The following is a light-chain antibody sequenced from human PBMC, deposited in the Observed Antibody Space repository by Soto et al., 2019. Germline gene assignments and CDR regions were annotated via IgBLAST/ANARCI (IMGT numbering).Light chain of an antibody. CDR1: SSDVGSYNL. V-gene: IGLV2-23*02. Sequence: QSALTQPASVSGSPGQSITISCTGTSSDVGSYNLVSWYQQHPGKAPKLMIYEVTKRPSGVSHRFSGSKSGTTASLTISGLQAEDEADYYCCSYAGIYVFGSGTKVTVL. CDR2: EVT. CDR3: CSYAGIYV. J-gene: IGLJ1*01.